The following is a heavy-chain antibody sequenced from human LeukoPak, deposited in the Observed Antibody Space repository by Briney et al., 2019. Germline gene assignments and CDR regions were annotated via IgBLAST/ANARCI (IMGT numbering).Heavy chain of an antibody. CDR2: VSYDGAKI. CDR3: ARARGAYLRY. Sequence: PGKSLRLSCATSGFTFRHYAMHWLRQAPGKGLEWVAVVSYDGAKIYYADPVKGRFAISRDNANSTLYLQMNNLTSGDTALYYCARARGAYLRYWGQGTLVTVSS. J-gene: IGHJ4*02. V-gene: IGHV3-30*09. D-gene: IGHD3-16*01. CDR1: GFTFRHYA.